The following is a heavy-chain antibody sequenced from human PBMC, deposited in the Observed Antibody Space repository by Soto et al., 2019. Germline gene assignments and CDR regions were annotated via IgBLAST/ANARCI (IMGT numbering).Heavy chain of an antibody. V-gene: IGHV3-48*01. CDR2: ISSSSSTI. Sequence: PGGSLRLSCAASGFTFSSYSMNWVRQAPGKGLEWVSYISSSSSTIYYADSVKGRFTISRDNAKNSLYLQMNSLRAEDTAVYYCARDFVTTVTDYYFDYWGQGTLVTVSS. CDR1: GFTFSSYS. D-gene: IGHD4-17*01. J-gene: IGHJ4*02. CDR3: ARDFVTTVTDYYFDY.